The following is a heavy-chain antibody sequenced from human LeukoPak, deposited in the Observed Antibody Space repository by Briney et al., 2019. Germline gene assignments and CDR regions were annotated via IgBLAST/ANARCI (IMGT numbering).Heavy chain of an antibody. Sequence: PGGSLRLSCAASGFTFSTYAMNWVRQAPGRGLEWVSAISDSADTTYYADSVKGRFTISRDNSKNTLYLQMSSLRAEDTAIYYCARVGRAMAAAGFGAFDIWGQGTMVTVSS. CDR1: GFTFSTYA. CDR3: ARVGRAMAAAGFGAFDI. D-gene: IGHD6-13*01. J-gene: IGHJ3*02. V-gene: IGHV3-23*01. CDR2: ISDSADTT.